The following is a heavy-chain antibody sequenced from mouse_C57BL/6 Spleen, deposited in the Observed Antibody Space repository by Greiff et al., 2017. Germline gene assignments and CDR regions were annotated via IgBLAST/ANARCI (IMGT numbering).Heavy chain of an antibody. CDR2: INPNNGGT. CDR1: GYTFTDYN. CDR3: ARSYYYVSRVYYFDD. V-gene: IGHV1-22*01. J-gene: IGHJ2*01. Sequence: EVQLQQSGPELVKPGASVKMSCKASGYTFTDYNMHWVKQSHGKSLEWIGYINPNNGGTRYNQKFKGKATLTVNKSSSTAYMELRSLTSEDSAVYYCARSYYYVSRVYYFDDWGQGTTLTVSS. D-gene: IGHD1-1*01.